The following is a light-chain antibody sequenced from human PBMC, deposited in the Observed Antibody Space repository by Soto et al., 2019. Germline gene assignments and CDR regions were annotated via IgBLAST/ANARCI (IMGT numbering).Light chain of an antibody. J-gene: IGKJ5*01. CDR2: GAS. Sequence: EIVLTQSPGTLSLSPGERATLSCRASQSVSSSYLAWYQQKPGQAPRLLIYGASSRATGIPDRFSGSGSGTDFTLTISRLEPEDFAMYYCQQYCRSPLVTFGQGTRLEIK. CDR3: QQYCRSPLVT. CDR1: QSVSSSY. V-gene: IGKV3-20*01.